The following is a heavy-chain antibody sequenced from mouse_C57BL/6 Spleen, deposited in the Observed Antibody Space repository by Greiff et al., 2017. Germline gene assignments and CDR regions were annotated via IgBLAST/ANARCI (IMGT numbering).Heavy chain of an antibody. CDR1: GYTFTSYW. J-gene: IGHJ2*01. V-gene: IGHV1-61*01. D-gene: IGHD1-1*01. CDR3: ARGYYGSSYVYFDY. Sequence: VQLQQPGAELVRPGSSVKLSCKASGYTFTSYWMDWVKQRPGQGLEWIGNIYPSDSETHYNQKFKDKATLTVDKSSSTAYMQLSSLTSEDSAVYYCARGYYGSSYVYFDYWGQGTTLTVSS. CDR2: IYPSDSET.